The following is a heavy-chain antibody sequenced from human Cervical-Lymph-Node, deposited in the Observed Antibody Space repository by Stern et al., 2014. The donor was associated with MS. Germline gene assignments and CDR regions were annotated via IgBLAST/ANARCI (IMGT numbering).Heavy chain of an antibody. D-gene: IGHD5-12*01. CDR3: ASSPATPSGYDRFDY. J-gene: IGHJ4*02. CDR2: IFPRDSNT. Sequence: MQLVQSGAEVKKPGESLKISCEASGYLFDDYWIGWVRQMSGRGLELVAIIFPRDSNTRYSPSVQGQVTISADKSISTAYLQWSSLKPSDPAMYYWASSPATPSGYDRFDYWGQGALVTVSS. V-gene: IGHV5-51*03. CDR1: GYLFDDYW.